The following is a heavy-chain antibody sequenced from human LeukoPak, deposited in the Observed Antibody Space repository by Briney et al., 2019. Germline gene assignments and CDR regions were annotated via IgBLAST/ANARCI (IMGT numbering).Heavy chain of an antibody. CDR3: AGRITGYSSGYVY. Sequence: GGSLRLSCVGSGFTFSNYAMSWVRQAPGKGLDWVSVISGSAHKIRYADSVKGRFTISRDNSENTVYLQMNNLRAEDTAVYYCAGRITGYSSGYVYRGQGTLVTVSS. CDR2: ISGSAHKI. CDR1: GFTFSNYA. J-gene: IGHJ4*02. V-gene: IGHV3-23*01. D-gene: IGHD5-18*01.